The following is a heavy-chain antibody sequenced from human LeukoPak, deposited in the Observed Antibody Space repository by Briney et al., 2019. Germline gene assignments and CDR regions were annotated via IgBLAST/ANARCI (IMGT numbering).Heavy chain of an antibody. D-gene: IGHD5-18*01. CDR1: GGSISSYY. Sequence: SETLSLTCTVSGGSISSYYWNWIRQPPGKGLEWIGYIYYSGSTSYNPSLKSRVNILVDKSKNQFSLKLSSVTAADTAVYYCARGGYSYVNYFDYWGQGTLVTVSS. V-gene: IGHV4-59*01. CDR2: IYYSGST. CDR3: ARGGYSYVNYFDY. J-gene: IGHJ4*02.